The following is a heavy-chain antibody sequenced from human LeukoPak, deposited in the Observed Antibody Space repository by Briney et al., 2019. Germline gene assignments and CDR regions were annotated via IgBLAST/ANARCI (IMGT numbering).Heavy chain of an antibody. CDR1: GFTFINAW. CDR2: IKAKAHGGTI. Sequence: PGGSLRLSCAASGFTFINAWMAWVRQAPGKGLEWVGRIKAKAHGGTIEYAAPVKGRFTISRDDSKNTLYLQINSLKTEDTAVYYCTTGPTGFWSGYLIGDYWGQGTLVTVSS. D-gene: IGHD3-3*01. CDR3: TTGPTGFWSGYLIGDY. J-gene: IGHJ4*02. V-gene: IGHV3-15*01.